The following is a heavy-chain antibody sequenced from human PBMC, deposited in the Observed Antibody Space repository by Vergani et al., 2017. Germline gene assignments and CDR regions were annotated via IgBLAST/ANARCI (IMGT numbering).Heavy chain of an antibody. V-gene: IGHV3-30*02. CDR1: GYTLSNYD. D-gene: IGHD6-19*01. J-gene: IGHJ4*02. Sequence: QVQLVESGGGVFQRGGSLRLSCATSGYTLSNYDMQWIRQGPGKGLEFVAFIQFDGINQYYADSVKGRFTLSRDFSKNTLYLQMNSLRTDDTATYYCAKHFSGWGIDYWGQGTQVTVSS. CDR3: AKHFSGWGIDY. CDR2: IQFDGINQ.